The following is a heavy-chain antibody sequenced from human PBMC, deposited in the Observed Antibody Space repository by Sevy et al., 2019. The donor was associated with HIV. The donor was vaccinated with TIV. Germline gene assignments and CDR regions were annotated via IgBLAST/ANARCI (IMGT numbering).Heavy chain of an antibody. D-gene: IGHD6-13*01. J-gene: IGHJ4*02. Sequence: GGSLRLSCAASGFTFSTSTMNWVRQAPGKGLEWVSRVNSDGTSTTYADSVKGRFTISRDNAKNTLCLQMSSLRAEDTAVYYCVAANSWEDYWGQGTLVTVSS. CDR3: VAANSWEDY. V-gene: IGHV3-74*01. CDR1: GFTFSTST. CDR2: VNSDGTST.